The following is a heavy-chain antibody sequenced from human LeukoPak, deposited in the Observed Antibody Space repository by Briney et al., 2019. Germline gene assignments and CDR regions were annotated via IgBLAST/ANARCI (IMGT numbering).Heavy chain of an antibody. J-gene: IGHJ4*02. D-gene: IGHD3-3*01. CDR1: GGSFSGYY. Sequence: SETLSLTCAVYGGSFSGYYWSWIRQPPGKGLEWIGEINHSGSTNYNPSLKSRVTISVDTSKNQFSLKLSSVTAADTAVYYCARGKFGVNGYWGQGTLVTVSS. CDR2: INHSGST. CDR3: ARGKFGVNGY. V-gene: IGHV4-34*01.